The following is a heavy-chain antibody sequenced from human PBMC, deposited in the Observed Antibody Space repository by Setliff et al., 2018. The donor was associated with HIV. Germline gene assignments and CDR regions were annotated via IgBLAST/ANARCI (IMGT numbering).Heavy chain of an antibody. V-gene: IGHV4-4*09. Sequence: SETLSLTCTVSGDSISTYCWIWIRQPPGKGLEWIGNIYTSGSTNYNPSLKSRVTISVDTSKNQFSLKLNSVTAADTAVYYCARRGRDGVLIVFATGFDPWGQGTLVTVSS. J-gene: IGHJ5*02. CDR1: GDSISTYC. CDR3: ARRGRDGVLIVFATGFDP. D-gene: IGHD2-8*01. CDR2: IYTSGST.